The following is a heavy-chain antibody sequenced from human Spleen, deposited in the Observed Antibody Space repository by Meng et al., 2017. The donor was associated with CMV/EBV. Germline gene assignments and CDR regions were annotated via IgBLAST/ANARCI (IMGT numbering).Heavy chain of an antibody. CDR1: GDTSSCYA. D-gene: IGHD1-26*01. CDR2: VIPIFGTV. V-gene: IGHV1-69*05. CDR3: ARVKDSGSLRFDY. Sequence: WKASGDTSSCYAITWVRQAPGQGLEWMGGVIPIFGTVRYAQKFQGRVTITTDESTSTAYMELNSLRSADTAVYYCARVKDSGSLRFDYWGQGTLVTVSS. J-gene: IGHJ4*02.